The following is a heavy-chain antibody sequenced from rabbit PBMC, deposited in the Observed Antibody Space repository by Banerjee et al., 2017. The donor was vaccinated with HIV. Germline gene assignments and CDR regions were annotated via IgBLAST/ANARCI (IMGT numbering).Heavy chain of an antibody. Sequence: QEQLEESGGDLVKPEGSLTLTCTASGFDFSSNAMCWVRQAPGKGLEWIASIVADSSGSTYYASWAKGRFTISKTSSTTVTLQMTSLTAADTATYFCARGSTYYVNLWGPGTLVTVS. V-gene: IGHV1S45*01. CDR2: IVADSSGST. CDR1: GFDFSSNA. J-gene: IGHJ4*01. D-gene: IGHD8-1*01. CDR3: ARGSTYYVNL.